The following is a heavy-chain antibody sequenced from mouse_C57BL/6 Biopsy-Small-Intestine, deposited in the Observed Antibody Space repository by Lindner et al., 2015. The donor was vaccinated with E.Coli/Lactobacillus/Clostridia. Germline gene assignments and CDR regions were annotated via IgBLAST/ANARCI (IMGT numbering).Heavy chain of an antibody. Sequence: VQLQESGAELAKPGASVKLSCKASGYTFTSYWMHWVKQRPGQGLEWIGYINPSSGYTKYNQKFKDKATLTADKSSSTAYMQLKSLTSEDSAVYYCASPSITTEYWGQGTSVTVSS. D-gene: IGHD1-1*01. CDR2: INPSSGYT. V-gene: IGHV1-7*01. CDR1: GYTFTSYW. J-gene: IGHJ4*01. CDR3: ASPSITTEY.